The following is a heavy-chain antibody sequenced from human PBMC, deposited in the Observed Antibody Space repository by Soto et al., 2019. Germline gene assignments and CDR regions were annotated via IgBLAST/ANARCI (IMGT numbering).Heavy chain of an antibody. Sequence: QVQLQESGPGLVKPSGTLSLTCAVSGGSIRSSNWWSWVRQPPGKGLEWIGEIYHSGSTNYNPSLKSRVTISVDKSSTQFTLKLSSVTAADTAGYYCARAAMGGSSWPFDYWGQGTLVTVSS. CDR1: GGSIRSSNW. J-gene: IGHJ4*02. D-gene: IGHD6-13*01. CDR2: IYHSGST. CDR3: ARAAMGGSSWPFDY. V-gene: IGHV4-4*02.